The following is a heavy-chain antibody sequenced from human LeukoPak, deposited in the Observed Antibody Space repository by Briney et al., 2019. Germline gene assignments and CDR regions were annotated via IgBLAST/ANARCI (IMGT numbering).Heavy chain of an antibody. Sequence: SETLSLTCTVSGGSISSHYWSWIRQPPGKGLEWIGYIYYSGSTNYNPSLKSRVTISGDTSKNQFSLKFSSVTAADTAVYYCARYYDSSGYYDPYYLDYWGQGTLVTVSS. J-gene: IGHJ4*02. CDR3: ARYYDSSGYYDPYYLDY. D-gene: IGHD3-22*01. CDR1: GGSISSHY. CDR2: IYYSGST. V-gene: IGHV4-59*11.